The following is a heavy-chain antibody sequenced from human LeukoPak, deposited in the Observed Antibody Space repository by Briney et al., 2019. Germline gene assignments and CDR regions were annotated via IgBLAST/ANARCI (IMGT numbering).Heavy chain of an antibody. CDR2: ISAYNGNT. CDR3: AREVRGYSSSP. J-gene: IGHJ5*02. D-gene: IGHD6-13*01. V-gene: IGHV1-18*01. CDR1: GGTFSSYA. Sequence: ASVKVSCKASGGTFSSYAISWVRQAPGQGLEWMGWISAYNGNTNYAQKLQGRVTMTTDTSTSTAYMELRSLRSDDTAVYYCAREVRGYSSSPFGQGTLVTVSS.